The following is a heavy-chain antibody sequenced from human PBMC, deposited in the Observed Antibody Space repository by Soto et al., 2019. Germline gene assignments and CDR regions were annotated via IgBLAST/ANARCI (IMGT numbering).Heavy chain of an antibody. Sequence: ASVKVSCKPSGYTFSNYGITWVRQAPGQPLEWLGWISLYSDGTNYAQKFQGRVSMTTDTSTTTAYMELRSLRSDDTAVYYCARVVPGAEAWFGPWGQGALVTVSS. CDR3: ARVVPGAEAWFGP. D-gene: IGHD2-2*01. CDR1: GYTFSNYG. V-gene: IGHV1-18*01. CDR2: ISLYSDGT. J-gene: IGHJ5*02.